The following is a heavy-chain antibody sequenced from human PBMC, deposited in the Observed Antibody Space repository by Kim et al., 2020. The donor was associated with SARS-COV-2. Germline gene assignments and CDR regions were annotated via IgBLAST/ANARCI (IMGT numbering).Heavy chain of an antibody. J-gene: IGHJ4*02. D-gene: IGHD3-9*01. V-gene: IGHV3-30*07. Sequence: RFTISRDNSKNTLYLQMNSLRAEDTAVYYCARTYYDILTGYYEGGGSLGYWGQGTLVTVSS. CDR3: ARTYYDILTGYYEGGGSLGY.